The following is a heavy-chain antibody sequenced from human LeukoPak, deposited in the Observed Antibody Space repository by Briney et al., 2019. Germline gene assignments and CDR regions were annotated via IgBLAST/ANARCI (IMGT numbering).Heavy chain of an antibody. CDR3: ARVSVATIVNWFDP. V-gene: IGHV4-59*01. CDR1: GGSISTYY. CDR2: IYYSGST. Sequence: PSETLSLTCTVSGGSISTYYWSWIRQPPGKGLEWIGSIYYSGSTNYNPSLKSRVTISVDTSKNQFSLKLSSVTAADTAVYYCARVSVATIVNWFDPWGQGTLVTVST. D-gene: IGHD5-12*01. J-gene: IGHJ5*02.